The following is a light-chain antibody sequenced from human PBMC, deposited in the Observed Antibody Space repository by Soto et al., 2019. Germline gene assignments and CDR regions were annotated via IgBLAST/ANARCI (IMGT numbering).Light chain of an antibody. CDR2: EVS. J-gene: IGLJ2*01. Sequence: QSALTQPASVSGSPGQSITISCTGTSSDVGGYKYVSWYQQHPGEAPKVMIYEVSNRPSGVSNRFSGSKSGNTASLTISGLQAEDEADYYCSSYTSSSTVVFGGGTKLNVL. CDR1: SSDVGGYKY. V-gene: IGLV2-14*01. CDR3: SSYTSSSTVV.